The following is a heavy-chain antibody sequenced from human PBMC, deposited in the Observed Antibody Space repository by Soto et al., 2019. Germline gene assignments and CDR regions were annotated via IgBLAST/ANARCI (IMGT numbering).Heavy chain of an antibody. V-gene: IGHV3-30*09. J-gene: IGHJ6*02. CDR2: ISFDGSSK. CDR1: GFPFSSYT. D-gene: IGHD2-2*01. CDR3: SRDTVTSLTPYQGFYYYGMDV. Sequence: QEHLVESGGGVVQPGGSLTLSCTASGFPFSSYTMHGLRRAPGKGLEWVGIISFDGSSKYYADWVKGRIVISRDNSKDGVYLQRDTLRPDDTAIYYCSRDTVTSLTPYQGFYYYGMDVWGQGATVTVSS.